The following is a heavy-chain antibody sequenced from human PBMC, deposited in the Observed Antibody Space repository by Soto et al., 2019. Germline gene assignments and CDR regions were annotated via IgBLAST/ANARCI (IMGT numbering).Heavy chain of an antibody. V-gene: IGHV4-34*01. J-gene: IGHJ4*02. Sequence: SETLSLTCAVYGGSFSGYYWSWIRQPPGKGLEWIGEINHSGSTNYNPSLKSRVTISVDTSKNQFSLKLSSVTAADTAVYYCARGRNLWGQAPLVTVSS. CDR1: GGSFSGYY. CDR2: INHSGST. CDR3: ARGRNL.